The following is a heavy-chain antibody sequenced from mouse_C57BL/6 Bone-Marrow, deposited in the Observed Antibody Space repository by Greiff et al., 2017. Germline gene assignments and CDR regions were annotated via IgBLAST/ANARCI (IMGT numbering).Heavy chain of an antibody. J-gene: IGHJ2*01. V-gene: IGHV14-4*01. CDR2: IDPENGDT. CDR1: GFNIKDDY. Sequence: VQLQQSGAELVRPGASVKLSCTASGFNIKDDYMHWVKQRPEQGLEWIGWIDPENGDTEYASKFQGQATITADTSSNTAYLQLSSLTSEDTAVYYCTTEVVATGYFDYWGQGTTLTVSS. D-gene: IGHD1-1*01. CDR3: TTEVVATGYFDY.